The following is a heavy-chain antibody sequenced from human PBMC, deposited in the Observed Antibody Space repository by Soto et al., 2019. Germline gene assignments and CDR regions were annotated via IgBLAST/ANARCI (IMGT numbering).Heavy chain of an antibody. V-gene: IGHV3-21*01. J-gene: IGHJ4*02. CDR3: ARGNDGRRRLTGHTIDY. CDR2: ISSSSSYI. D-gene: IGHD3-9*01. CDR1: GFTFSSYS. Sequence: GGSLRLSCAASGFTFSSYSMNWVRQAPGKGLEWVSSISSSSSYIYYADSVKGRFTISRDNAKNSLYLQMNSLRAEDTAVYYCARGNDGRRRLTGHTIDYWGQGTLVTVSS.